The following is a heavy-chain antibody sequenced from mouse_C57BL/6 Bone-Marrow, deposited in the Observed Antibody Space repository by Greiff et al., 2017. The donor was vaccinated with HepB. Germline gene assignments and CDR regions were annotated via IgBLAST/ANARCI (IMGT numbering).Heavy chain of an antibody. CDR1: GYTFTNYW. J-gene: IGHJ2*01. V-gene: IGHV1-63*01. CDR2: IDPGGGYT. D-gene: IGHD2-1*01. Sequence: VQLQQSGAELVRPGTSVKMSCKASGYTFTNYWIGWAKQRPEHGLEWIGDIDPGGGYTNYNEKFKGKATLTADKSSSTAYMQFSSLTSEDSAIYYCARWDGNYDYWGQGTTLTVSS. CDR3: ARWDGNYDY.